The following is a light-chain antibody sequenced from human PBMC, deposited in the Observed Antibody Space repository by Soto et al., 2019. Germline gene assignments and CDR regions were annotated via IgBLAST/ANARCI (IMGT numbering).Light chain of an antibody. J-gene: IGLJ2*01. Sequence: QSALTQPASVSGSPGQSITISCTGTSSDVGGYNYVSWYQQHPGKAPKLLIYDVTSRPSGVSNRFSGSKSGNTASLTISGLQAADESDYYCSSYTTSNTVVFGGGTKLTVL. CDR3: SSYTTSNTVV. CDR1: SSDVGGYNY. CDR2: DVT. V-gene: IGLV2-14*03.